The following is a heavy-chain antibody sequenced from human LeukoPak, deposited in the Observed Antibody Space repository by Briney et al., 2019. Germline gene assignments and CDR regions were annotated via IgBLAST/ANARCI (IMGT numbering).Heavy chain of an antibody. CDR1: GGSFSGYY. D-gene: IGHD6-19*01. CDR3: ARKPRTQYSSGWYTGYYYYRDV. J-gene: IGHJ6*03. Sequence: KPSETLSLTCAVYGGSFSGYYWSWIRQPPGKGLEWIGEINHSGSTNYNPSLKSRVTISVDTSKNQFSLKLSSVTAADTAVYYCARKPRTQYSSGWYTGYYYYRDVWGKGTTVTVPS. V-gene: IGHV4-34*01. CDR2: INHSGST.